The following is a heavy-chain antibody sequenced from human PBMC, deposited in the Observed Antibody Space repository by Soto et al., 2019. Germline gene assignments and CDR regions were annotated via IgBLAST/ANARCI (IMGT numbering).Heavy chain of an antibody. D-gene: IGHD3-16*01. J-gene: IGHJ5*02. CDR2: INPNSGGT. V-gene: IGHV1-2*04. CDR1: GYTFTGYY. CDR3: ARAEGGSSPWDWFDP. Sequence: GASVKVSCKASGYTFTGYYMHWVRQAPGQGLEWMGWINPNSGGTNYAQKFQGWVTMTRDTSISTAYMELSRLRSDDTAVYYCARAEGGSSPWDWFDPWGQGTLVTVSS.